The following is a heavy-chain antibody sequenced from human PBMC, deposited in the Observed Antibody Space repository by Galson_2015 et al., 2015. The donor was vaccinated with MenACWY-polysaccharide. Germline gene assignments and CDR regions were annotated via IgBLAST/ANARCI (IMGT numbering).Heavy chain of an antibody. CDR2: IKKDGSEK. V-gene: IGHV3-7*01. Sequence: LRLSCAVSGFTFQNYWMSWVRQAPGKGLEWVANIKKDGSEKHCVDFVKGRFTISRDNGRSSLYLQMNGLRAEDTAVYYCARGHYGMDVWGQGTTVIVS. CDR3: ARGHYGMDV. J-gene: IGHJ6*02. CDR1: GFTFQNYW.